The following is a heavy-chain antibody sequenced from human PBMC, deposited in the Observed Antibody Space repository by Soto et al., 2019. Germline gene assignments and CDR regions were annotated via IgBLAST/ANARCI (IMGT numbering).Heavy chain of an antibody. CDR1: GFTFSSFG. CDR3: AKDLREMATIRPDY. D-gene: IGHD5-12*01. V-gene: IGHV3-30*18. Sequence: VPLVESGGGVVQPGRSLRLSCAASGFTFSSFGIHWVRQAPGKGLEWVAVISYDGIDKNYADSVKGRFTISRENSKNMVYLQMNSLRAEDTAVYYCAKDLREMATIRPDYWGQGILVTVSS. J-gene: IGHJ4*02. CDR2: ISYDGIDK.